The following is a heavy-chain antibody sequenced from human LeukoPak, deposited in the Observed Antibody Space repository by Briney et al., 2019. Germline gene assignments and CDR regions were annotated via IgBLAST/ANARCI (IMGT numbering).Heavy chain of an antibody. V-gene: IGHV4-59*01. CDR2: IYYSGST. CDR1: GGSISTSY. Sequence: PSETLSLTCTVSGGSISTSYWSWIRQPPGKGLEWIGYIYYSGSTNYNPSLKSRVTILVDTSKNQFSLKLSSVTAADTAVYYCARGPQYCSDGSCYSYAFDIWGQGTMVTVSS. D-gene: IGHD2-15*01. J-gene: IGHJ3*02. CDR3: ARGPQYCSDGSCYSYAFDI.